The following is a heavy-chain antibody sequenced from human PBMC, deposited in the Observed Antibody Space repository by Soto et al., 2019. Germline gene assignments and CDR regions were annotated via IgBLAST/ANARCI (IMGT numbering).Heavy chain of an antibody. CDR2: INPSGGST. V-gene: IGHV1-46*01. CDR1: GYTFTSYY. CDR3: AKDYRAGTRDGSGGRCYPGLY. D-gene: IGHD2-15*01. Sequence: QVQLMQSGAEVKKPGASVKVSCKASGYTFTSYYMHWVRQAPGQGLEWMGLINPSGGSTSYAQKFQGRVTVTRDTSTTTVYMEMSSLRYEDTAVYYCAKDYRAGTRDGSGGRCYPGLYWGQGTLVTVSS. J-gene: IGHJ4*02.